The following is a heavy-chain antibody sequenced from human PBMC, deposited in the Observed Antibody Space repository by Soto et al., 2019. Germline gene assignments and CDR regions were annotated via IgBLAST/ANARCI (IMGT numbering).Heavy chain of an antibody. CDR3: ATITHRGVSGTGWFDP. CDR2: IIPILGIA. D-gene: IGHD6-19*01. V-gene: IGHV1-69*02. CDR1: GGTFSSYT. J-gene: IGHJ5*02. Sequence: QVQLVQSGAEVKKPGSSVKVSCKASGGTFSSYTISWVRQAPGQGLEWMGRIIPILGIANYAQKFQGRVTITADKSTGTAYMELSSRRSEDTAVYYCATITHRGVSGTGWFDPWGQGPLVSVSS.